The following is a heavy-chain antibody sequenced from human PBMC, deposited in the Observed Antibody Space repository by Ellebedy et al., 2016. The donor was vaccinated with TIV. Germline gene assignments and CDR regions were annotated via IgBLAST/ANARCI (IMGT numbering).Heavy chain of an antibody. D-gene: IGHD6-13*01. CDR3: AHRRIAATGTPLSEY. CDR1: GFSLSTSGMC. CDR2: IDWDDDK. J-gene: IGHJ4*02. V-gene: IGHV2-70*12. Sequence: SGPTLVXPTQTLTLTCTFSGFSLSTSGMCVSWIRQPPGKALEWLARIDWDDDKYYSTSLKTRLTISKDTSKNQVVLTMTNMDPVDTATYYCAHRRIAATGTPLSEYWGQGTLVTVSS.